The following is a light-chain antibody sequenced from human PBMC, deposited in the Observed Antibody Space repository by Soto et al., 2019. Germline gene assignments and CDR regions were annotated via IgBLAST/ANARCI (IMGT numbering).Light chain of an antibody. CDR2: GAS. V-gene: IGKV3-20*01. CDR1: QSVSSTY. Sequence: EIVLTQSPGTLSLSPGERATLSCRASQSVSSTYLAWYQQKPGQAPRLLISGASSRATGIPDRFSGSGSGTDFLLTISRLEPEDFAVYYCQQYGGSPPITFGQGTRLDI. J-gene: IGKJ5*01. CDR3: QQYGGSPPIT.